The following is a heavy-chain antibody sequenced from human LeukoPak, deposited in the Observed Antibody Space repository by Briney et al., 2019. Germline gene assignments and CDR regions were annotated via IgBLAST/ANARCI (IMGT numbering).Heavy chain of an antibody. CDR2: IKQDGSEK. CDR3: ARDIGYCSSTSCYGIPLFDY. V-gene: IGHV3-7*01. D-gene: IGHD2-2*01. Sequence: GGSLRLSCAASGFTFSSYWMSWVRQAPGKGLEWVANIKQDGSEKYYVDSVKGRFTISRDNAKNSLYLQMNSLRAEDTAVYYCARDIGYCSSTSCYGIPLFDYWGQGTLVTVSS. J-gene: IGHJ4*02. CDR1: GFTFSSYW.